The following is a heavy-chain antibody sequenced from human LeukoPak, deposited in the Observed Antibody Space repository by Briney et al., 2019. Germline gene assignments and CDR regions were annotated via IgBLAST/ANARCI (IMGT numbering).Heavy chain of an antibody. CDR2: IYYSGST. CDR3: ARGNPPGSGSYYPRYNWFDP. D-gene: IGHD3-10*01. CDR1: GGSISSGGYY. V-gene: IGHV4-31*03. J-gene: IGHJ5*02. Sequence: SETLSLTCTVSGGSISSGGYYWSWIRQHPEKGLEWIGYIYYSGSTYYNPSLKSRVTISVDTSKNQFSLKLSSVTAADTAVYYCARGNPPGSGSYYPRYNWFDPWGQGTLVTVSS.